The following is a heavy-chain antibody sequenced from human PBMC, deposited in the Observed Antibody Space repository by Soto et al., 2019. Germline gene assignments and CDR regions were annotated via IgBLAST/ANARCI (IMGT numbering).Heavy chain of an antibody. V-gene: IGHV3-66*01. Sequence: GSLRLSCAASGFTVSSNYMSWVRQAPGKGLEWVSVIYSGGTTYYADSVKGRFTISRDNSKNTLYLQMNSLRAEDTAVYYCARKGDSSDYRGWFAPWAREPWSPSPQ. CDR3: ARKGDSSDYRGWFAP. CDR1: GFTVSSNY. J-gene: IGHJ5*02. D-gene: IGHD3-22*01. CDR2: IYSGGTT.